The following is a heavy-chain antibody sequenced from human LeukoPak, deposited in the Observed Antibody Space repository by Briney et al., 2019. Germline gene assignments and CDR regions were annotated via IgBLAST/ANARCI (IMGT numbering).Heavy chain of an antibody. D-gene: IGHD2-2*01. Sequence: PGGSLRLSCAASGFTFSSYWMHWVRQAPGKGLVWVSNINSDGSTTTYADSVKGRFTISRDNAENTLYLQMNSLRAEDTAVYYCAREGCSSTSCYGRWFDPWGQGTLVTVSS. V-gene: IGHV3-74*01. J-gene: IGHJ5*02. CDR2: INSDGSTT. CDR1: GFTFSSYW. CDR3: AREGCSSTSCYGRWFDP.